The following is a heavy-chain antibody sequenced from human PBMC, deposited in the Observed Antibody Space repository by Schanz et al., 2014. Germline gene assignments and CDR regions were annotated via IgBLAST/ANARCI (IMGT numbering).Heavy chain of an antibody. CDR2: IHSTGGTT. CDR3: ASALTTWGGMDV. CDR1: EYTFTRHY. Sequence: QVQLVQSGTEVKKPGTAVKVSCKASEYTFTRHYMHWVRQAPGQGLEWMGIIHSTGGTTSHAQKFQGRVTMTRDTSTSTVYMELSSLRSEDTAVYYCASALTTWGGMDVWGQGTTXTVSS. D-gene: IGHD4-4*01. J-gene: IGHJ6*02. V-gene: IGHV1-46*01.